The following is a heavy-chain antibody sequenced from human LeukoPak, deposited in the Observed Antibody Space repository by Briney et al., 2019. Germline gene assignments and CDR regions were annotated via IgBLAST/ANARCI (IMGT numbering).Heavy chain of an antibody. D-gene: IGHD3-10*01. CDR1: GITFITSA. CDR3: AKLLRGTVVPYYDY. Sequence: GGPLRLSCAASGITFITSAMSWVRQAPGKGLEWVSAISGSGGSTYYADSVKGRFTISRDNSKNTLHLQMNSLRVEDTAVYYCAKLLRGTVVPYYDYWGQGTLVTVSS. V-gene: IGHV3-23*01. J-gene: IGHJ4*02. CDR2: ISGSGGST.